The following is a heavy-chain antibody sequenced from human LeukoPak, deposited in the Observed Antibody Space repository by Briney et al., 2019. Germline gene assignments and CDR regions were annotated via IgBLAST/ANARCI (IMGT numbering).Heavy chain of an antibody. V-gene: IGHV1-69*13. J-gene: IGHJ6*02. CDR1: GGTFSSYA. Sequence: SVKVSCKASGGTFSSYAISWVRQAPGQGLEWMGGIIPIFGTANYAQKFQGRVTITADESTSTAYMELSSLRSEDTAVYYCARVGGSSSWQYYYYYGMDVWGQGTTVTVSS. CDR2: IIPIFGTA. D-gene: IGHD6-13*01. CDR3: ARVGGSSSWQYYYYYGMDV.